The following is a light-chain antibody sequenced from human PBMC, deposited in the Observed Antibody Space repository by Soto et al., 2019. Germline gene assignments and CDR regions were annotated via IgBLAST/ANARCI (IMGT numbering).Light chain of an antibody. CDR1: QTINHKY. V-gene: IGKV3-20*01. Sequence: EVVLTQFPGTLSLSPGERAILSCRTSQTINHKYLAWFQQEAGRAPRLLIHIVSVRATGIPDRFSGSGSGTDFTLTISRLEPEDFAVYYCQLYSGSPWTFGQGTKVEIK. J-gene: IGKJ1*01. CDR2: IVS. CDR3: QLYSGSPWT.